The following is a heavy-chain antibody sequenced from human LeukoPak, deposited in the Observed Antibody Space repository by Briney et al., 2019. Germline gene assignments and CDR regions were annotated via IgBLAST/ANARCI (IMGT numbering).Heavy chain of an antibody. V-gene: IGHV4-39*07. D-gene: IGHD2-2*01. Sequence: SETLSLTCTVSGGSISSNSYYWGWIRQPPGKGLEWIGEINHSGSTNYNPSLKSRVTISVDTSKNQFSLKLSSVTAADTAVYYCARGLVVVVPAAYDYWGQGTLVTVSS. CDR1: GGSISSNSYY. CDR3: ARGLVVVVPAAYDY. CDR2: INHSGST. J-gene: IGHJ4*02.